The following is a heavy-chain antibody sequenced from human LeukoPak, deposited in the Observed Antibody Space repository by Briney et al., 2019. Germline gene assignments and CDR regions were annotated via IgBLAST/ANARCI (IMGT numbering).Heavy chain of an antibody. CDR1: GGSISSGGYY. Sequence: SETLSLTCTVSGGSISSGGYYWSWIRQHPGKGLEWIGYIYYSGSTYHNPSLKSRVTISVDTSKNQFSLKLSSVTAADTAVYYCARGSSGWYNWFDPWGQGTLVTVSS. CDR3: ARGSSGWYNWFDP. CDR2: IYYSGST. V-gene: IGHV4-31*03. D-gene: IGHD6-19*01. J-gene: IGHJ5*02.